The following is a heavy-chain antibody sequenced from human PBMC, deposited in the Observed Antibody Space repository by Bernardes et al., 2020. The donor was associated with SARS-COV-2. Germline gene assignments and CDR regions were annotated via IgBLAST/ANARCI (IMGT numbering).Heavy chain of an antibody. J-gene: IGHJ6*04. Sequence: GGSLRLSCSASGFSFSYHYMDWVRQAPGKGLEWIGRIRHTGSHYRTKYAASVEGRFIISRDASRKSLYLQMNSLKTEDTAIYYCASEVPRDRDSSGYAHYNYAMDVWAKGTTVTVPS. CDR2: IRHTGSHYRT. D-gene: IGHD3-22*01. CDR3: ASEVPRDRDSSGYAHYNYAMDV. CDR1: GFSFSYHY. V-gene: IGHV3-72*01.